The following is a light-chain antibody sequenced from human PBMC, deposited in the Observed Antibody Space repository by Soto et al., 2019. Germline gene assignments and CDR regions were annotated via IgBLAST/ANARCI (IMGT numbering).Light chain of an antibody. V-gene: IGKV1-39*01. J-gene: IGKJ1*01. CDR2: GAS. CDR1: QTITTY. Sequence: DIQMTQSPSSLSAPVGDRVTITCRASQTITTYLNWYQQKPGRAPQLLIYGASSLQSGVPSRLTGSGSGTDFTLTISSLQPEDFATYHCQQSHSTPWTFGQGTKVEIK. CDR3: QQSHSTPWT.